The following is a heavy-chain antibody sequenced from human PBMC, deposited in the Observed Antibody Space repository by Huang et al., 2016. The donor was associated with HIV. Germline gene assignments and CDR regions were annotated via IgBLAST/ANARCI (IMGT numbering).Heavy chain of an antibody. Sequence: QVHLVQSGAEVKKPGASVKVSCKASGYPFTNYDINGVRQAHGRGLEWMEWMNPNTVNTGFAKSFQGRVTMTMKTSITTAYMELTSLTSEDTAVYYCARSAYGDLDYWGLGTLVIVSS. CDR2: MNPNTVNT. J-gene: IGHJ4*02. D-gene: IGHD4-17*01. CDR3: ARSAYGDLDY. V-gene: IGHV1-8*02. CDR1: GYPFTNYD.